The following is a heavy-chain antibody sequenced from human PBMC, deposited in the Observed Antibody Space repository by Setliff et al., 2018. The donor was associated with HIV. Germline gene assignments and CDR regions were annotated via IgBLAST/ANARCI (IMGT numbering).Heavy chain of an antibody. V-gene: IGHV1-69*13. CDR2: IIPIFGTA. CDR3: AYYYDYVWGSYRPYYYYYYMDV. J-gene: IGHJ6*03. D-gene: IGHD3-16*02. CDR1: GYTFSSYA. Sequence: RASVKVSCKASGYTFSSYAISWVRQAPGQGLEWMGGIIPIFGTANYAQKFQGRVTITADESTSTAYMELSSLRSEDTAVYYCAYYYDYVWGSYRPYYYYYYMDVWGKGTTVTVSS.